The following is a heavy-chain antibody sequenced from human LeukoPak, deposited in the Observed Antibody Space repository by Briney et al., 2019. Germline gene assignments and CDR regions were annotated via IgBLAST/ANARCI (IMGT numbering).Heavy chain of an antibody. CDR3: ANSYTSSSRTPFDC. D-gene: IGHD6-6*01. J-gene: IGHJ4*02. V-gene: IGHV3-23*01. CDR2: LSGSGGST. CDR1: GLTLSNYA. Sequence: GGSLRLSCGASGLTLSNYAMTWVRQAPGKGLEWVSSLSGSGGSTYYADSVKGRFTISRDNSKNTLYLEMNNLRAEDTAVYYCANSYTSSSRTPFDCWGQGTLVTVSS.